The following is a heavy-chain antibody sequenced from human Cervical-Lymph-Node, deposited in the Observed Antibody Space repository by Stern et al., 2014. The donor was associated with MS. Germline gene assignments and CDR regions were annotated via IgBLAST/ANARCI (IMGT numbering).Heavy chain of an antibody. V-gene: IGHV4-39*01. D-gene: IGHD4-17*01. CDR1: GGSINTNNYY. CDR3: ARTGDDFGDYSLSY. Sequence: VQLVESGPGLVKPSETLSLTCTVSGGSINTNNYYWGWIRQPPGKGLEWIGNIYSSGSTFYSPSLKSRVTMSGDTSKNQFSLNLSSMTAADTAVYYCARTGDDFGDYSLSYWGQGTLVTVSS. CDR2: IYSSGST. J-gene: IGHJ4*02.